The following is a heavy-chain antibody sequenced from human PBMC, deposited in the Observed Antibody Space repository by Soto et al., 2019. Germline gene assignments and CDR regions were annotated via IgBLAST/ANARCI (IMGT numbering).Heavy chain of an antibody. V-gene: IGHV1-18*01. Sequence: ASVKVSCKASGYTFTSYGISWVRQAPGQGLEWMGWISAYNGNTNYAQKLQGRVTMTTDTSTSTAYMELRSLRSDDTAVYYCARVARLRFSNWFDPWGQGTLVTVSS. CDR2: ISAYNGNT. D-gene: IGHD5-12*01. CDR1: GYTFTSYG. J-gene: IGHJ5*02. CDR3: ARVARLRFSNWFDP.